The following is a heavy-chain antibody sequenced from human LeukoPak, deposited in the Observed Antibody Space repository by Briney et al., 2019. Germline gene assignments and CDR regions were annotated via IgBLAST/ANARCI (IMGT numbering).Heavy chain of an antibody. CDR3: ASHVTVLGTRGFDF. V-gene: IGHV4-4*02. CDR1: GDSITSHSW. Sequence: TPSGTLSLTCAVSGDSITSHSWWSWVRQPPEKGLEWIGEVHHGGASNYDPSLESRVTISVDKSKNRFSLNLRSVTAADTATYYCASHVTVLGTRGFDFWGRGTLVTVS. D-gene: IGHD6-19*01. J-gene: IGHJ4*02. CDR2: VHHGGAS.